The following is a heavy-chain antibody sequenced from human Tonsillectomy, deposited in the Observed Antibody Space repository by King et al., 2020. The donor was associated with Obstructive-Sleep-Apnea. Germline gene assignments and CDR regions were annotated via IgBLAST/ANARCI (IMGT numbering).Heavy chain of an antibody. CDR1: GGAISSYY. V-gene: IGHV4-59*01. D-gene: IGHD3-16*01. Sequence: VQLQESGPGLVKPSETLSLTCTVSGGAISSYYWSWIRQPPGKGLEWIGYYYYSGSTNYNPSLKSRATISVDTSKNQFSLKLSSVTAADTAVYYCARARGRIAYYFDYWGQGTLVTVSS. CDR3: ARARGRIAYYFDY. CDR2: YYYSGST. J-gene: IGHJ4*02.